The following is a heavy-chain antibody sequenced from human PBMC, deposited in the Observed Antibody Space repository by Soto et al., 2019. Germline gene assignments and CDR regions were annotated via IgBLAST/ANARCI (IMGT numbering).Heavy chain of an antibody. Sequence: QVQLVESGGGVVQPGRSLRLSCAASGFTFSSYGMHWVRQAPGKGLEWVAVISYDGSNKYYADSVKGRFTISRDNSKNTLYPQMNSLRAEDTAAYYCARSPYSVSYLAYFDYWGQGTLVTVSS. J-gene: IGHJ4*02. CDR1: GFTFSSYG. CDR2: ISYDGSNK. CDR3: ARSPYSVSYLAYFDY. D-gene: IGHD1-26*01. V-gene: IGHV3-30*03.